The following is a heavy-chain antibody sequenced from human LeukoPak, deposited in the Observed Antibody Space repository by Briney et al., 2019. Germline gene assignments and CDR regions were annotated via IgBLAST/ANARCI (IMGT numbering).Heavy chain of an antibody. Sequence: SETLSLTCAVYGGSFSGYYWSWIRQPPGKGLEWIGEINHSGSTNYNPSLKSRVTISVDTSKNQFSLKLSSVTAADTAVYYCASRSTPDIVVVPAANFDYWGQGTLVTVSS. CDR1: GGSFSGYY. J-gene: IGHJ4*02. D-gene: IGHD2-2*01. V-gene: IGHV4-34*01. CDR2: INHSGST. CDR3: ASRSTPDIVVVPAANFDY.